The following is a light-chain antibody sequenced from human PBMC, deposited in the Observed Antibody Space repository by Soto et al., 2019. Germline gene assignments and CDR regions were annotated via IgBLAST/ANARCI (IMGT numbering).Light chain of an antibody. V-gene: IGLV2-14*01. CDR1: NSDVGGYNY. Sequence: QSALTQPASVSGSPGQSIAISCTGTNSDVGGYNYVSWYQHHPGKAPKLMIYEVSNRPSGVSNCFSGSKSGNTASLTISGLQAEDEADYYCSSYTTSTPWVFGGGTKLTVL. CDR2: EVS. J-gene: IGLJ3*02. CDR3: SSYTTSTPWV.